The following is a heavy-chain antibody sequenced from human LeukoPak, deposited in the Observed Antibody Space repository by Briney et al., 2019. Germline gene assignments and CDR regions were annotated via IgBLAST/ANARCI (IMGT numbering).Heavy chain of an antibody. CDR1: GFSFTTYA. J-gene: IGHJ3*01. CDR2: ISGSGGSR. Sequence: PGGSLRLSCAASGFSFTTYAMSWVRQAPGKRLEWVPIISGSGGSRNYGDSVKGWFTSSRDNSKNTLFLQMNSLRAEDTAVYYCAKETSDYGDYVNAFDVWGQGTMVTVSS. V-gene: IGHV3-23*01. CDR3: AKETSDYGDYVNAFDV. D-gene: IGHD4-17*01.